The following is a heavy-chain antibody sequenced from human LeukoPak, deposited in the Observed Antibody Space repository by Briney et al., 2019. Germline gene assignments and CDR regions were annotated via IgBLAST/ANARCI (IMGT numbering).Heavy chain of an antibody. D-gene: IGHD2-21*02. CDR2: ISNNGGST. CDR1: GFTFSSYA. Sequence: GGSLRLSCAASGFTFSSYAMHWARQAPGKGLEYVSTISNNGGSTYYANSVKGRFTISRDNSKNTLYLQMGSLRAEDMAVYYCARGPYCGGDCYSFYYFDYWGQGTLVTVSS. V-gene: IGHV3-64*01. CDR3: ARGPYCGGDCYSFYYFDY. J-gene: IGHJ4*02.